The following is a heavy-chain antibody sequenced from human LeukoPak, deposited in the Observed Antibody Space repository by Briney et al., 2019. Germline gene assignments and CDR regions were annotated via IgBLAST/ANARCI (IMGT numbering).Heavy chain of an antibody. J-gene: IGHJ4*02. D-gene: IGHD2-2*03. CDR3: AKDLLVGYCSRTSCSGDY. V-gene: IGHV3-23*01. CDR2: ISDGGGST. CDR1: GFTFSSHA. Sequence: GGSLRHSCAASGFTFSSHAMSWVRQAPGKGLEWVSIISDGGGSTYYADSVKGRFTVSRDNSKSTVYLQMNSLRAEDTAVYYCAKDLLVGYCSRTSCSGDYWGQGTLVTVSS.